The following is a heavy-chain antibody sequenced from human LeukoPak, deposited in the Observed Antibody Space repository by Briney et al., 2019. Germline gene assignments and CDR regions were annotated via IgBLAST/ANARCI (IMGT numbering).Heavy chain of an antibody. CDR2: ISYNGYNK. Sequence: GRSLRLSCAASGFTFSNHGLHWVRQAPGKGLEWVALISYNGYNKDYADSVKGRFTISRDDSKNTLYLQMNSLSAEDTAVYFCVKDSGSSWFGGDSMWGQGTLVTVSS. D-gene: IGHD6-13*01. CDR1: GFTFSNHG. V-gene: IGHV3-30*18. CDR3: VKDSGSSWFGGDSM. J-gene: IGHJ4*02.